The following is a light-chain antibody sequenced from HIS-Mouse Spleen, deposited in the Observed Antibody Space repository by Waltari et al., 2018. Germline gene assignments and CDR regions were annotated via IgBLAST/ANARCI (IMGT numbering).Light chain of an antibody. CDR1: SSNIGSNT. V-gene: IGLV1-44*01. Sequence: QSVLTQPPSASGTPGQRVTISCSGSSSNIGSNTVNWYQPLPGTAPKLLIYSNKQRPSGVPDRCSGSKSGTSASLAISGLQSEDEADYYCAAWDDSLNGVVFGGGTKLTVL. CDR2: SNK. CDR3: AAWDDSLNGVV. J-gene: IGLJ2*01.